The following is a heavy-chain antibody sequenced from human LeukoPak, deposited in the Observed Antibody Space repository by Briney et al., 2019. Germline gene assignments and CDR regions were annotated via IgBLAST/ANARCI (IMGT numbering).Heavy chain of an antibody. Sequence: ASVKVSCKASGYTFTGYYIHWVRQAPGQGLEWMGWISAYTGHTTYAQNLQGRVTMTTDTSTSTAYIELRSLRSDDTAVYYCARDRCGAECDSTTYYFDYWGQGTLVTVP. V-gene: IGHV1-18*04. CDR1: GYTFTGYY. D-gene: IGHD2-21*01. J-gene: IGHJ4*02. CDR3: ARDRCGAECDSTTYYFDY. CDR2: ISAYTGHT.